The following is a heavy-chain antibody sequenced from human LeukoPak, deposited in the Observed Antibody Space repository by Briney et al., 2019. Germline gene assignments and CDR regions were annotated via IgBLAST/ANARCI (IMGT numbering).Heavy chain of an antibody. CDR3: AREGGPYRPLDY. CDR1: GGSITNTNY. Sequence: PSETLSLTCAASGGSITNTNYCPWVHQPPGKGLGGTGVVNLQGSTNYNPSLMGRVAIAVDTSENHISLQLTSVTAADTAVYYCAREGGPYRPLDYSGQGTLVTVSS. V-gene: IGHV4-4*02. J-gene: IGHJ4*02. CDR2: VNLQGST.